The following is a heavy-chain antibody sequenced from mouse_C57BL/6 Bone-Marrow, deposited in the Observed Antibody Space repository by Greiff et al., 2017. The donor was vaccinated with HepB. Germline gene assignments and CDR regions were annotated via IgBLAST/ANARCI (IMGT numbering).Heavy chain of an antibody. CDR2: IHPNSGST. D-gene: IGHD1-1*01. V-gene: IGHV1-64*01. CDR1: GYTFTSYW. CDR3: ARSVITTVPRYFDY. Sequence: QVQLQQPGAELVKPGASVKLSCKASGYTFTSYWMHWVKQRPGQGLEWIGMIHPNSGSTNYNEKFQSKATLTVDKSSSTAYMQLSSLTSEDSAVYYCARSVITTVPRYFDYWGQGTTLTVSS. J-gene: IGHJ2*01.